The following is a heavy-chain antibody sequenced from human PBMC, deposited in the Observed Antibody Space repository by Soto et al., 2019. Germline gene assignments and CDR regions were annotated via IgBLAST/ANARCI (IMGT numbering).Heavy chain of an antibody. CDR1: EFTFSTYA. J-gene: IGHJ1*01. Sequence: EVQVLESGGGLVQPGGSLRLSCAASEFTFSTYAMSWVRQAPGKGLEWVSGISGSGGGTYYADSVKGRFTLSRDNSKNTGDVQVNRLRGGDTAVYYGAKPHREGYGTAFFQHWGQGSLVTVSS. D-gene: IGHD4-17*01. CDR3: AKPHREGYGTAFFQH. CDR2: ISGSGGGT. V-gene: IGHV3-23*01.